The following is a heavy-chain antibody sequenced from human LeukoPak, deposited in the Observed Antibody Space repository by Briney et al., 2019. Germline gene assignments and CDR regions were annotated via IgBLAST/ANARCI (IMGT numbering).Heavy chain of an antibody. CDR2: IKQDGSEK. J-gene: IGHJ3*02. V-gene: IGHV3-7*01. Sequence: GGSLRLSCAASGFTFSSYWMSWVRQAPGKGLEWVANIKQDGSEKYYVDSVKGRFTISRDNAKNSLYLQMNSLRAEDTAVYYCARDGSAGCSGGSCYLDAFDIWGQGTMVTVSS. CDR3: ARDGSAGCSGGSCYLDAFDI. D-gene: IGHD2-15*01. CDR1: GFTFSSYW.